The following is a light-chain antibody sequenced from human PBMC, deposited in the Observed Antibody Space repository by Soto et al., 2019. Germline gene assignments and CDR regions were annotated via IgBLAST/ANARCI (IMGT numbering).Light chain of an antibody. CDR1: QSFSNNY. J-gene: IGKJ5*01. CDR2: GAS. CDR3: QQYGSSPIT. Sequence: IVLTQSPGTLSLSPGERATLSCRASQSFSNNYLAWYQQKPGQAPRLLIYGASTRASGIPDRFSGSGSGTDFTLTISRLEPEDSAVYYCQQYGSSPITFGQGTRLEI. V-gene: IGKV3-20*01.